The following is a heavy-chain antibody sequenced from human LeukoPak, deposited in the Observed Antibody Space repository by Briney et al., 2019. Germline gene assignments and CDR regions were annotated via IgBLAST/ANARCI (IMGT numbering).Heavy chain of an antibody. CDR3: AKVATWTYFDS. D-gene: IGHD3/OR15-3a*01. CDR1: GLPFSSYA. CDR2: ISYDGSNE. J-gene: IGHJ4*02. Sequence: GGSLRLSCAASGLPFSSYAMHWVRQAPGKGLEWVALISYDGSNEHYADSVKGRFTISRDNSKNTLYLQMNSLRAEDTAVYYCAKVATWTYFDSWGQGTLVTVSS. V-gene: IGHV3-30*18.